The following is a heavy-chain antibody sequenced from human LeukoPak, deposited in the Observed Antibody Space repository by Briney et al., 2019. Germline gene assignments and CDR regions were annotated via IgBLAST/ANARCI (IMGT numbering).Heavy chain of an antibody. CDR2: IYSSGTT. V-gene: IGHV4-61*02. Sequence: KTSETLSLTCTVSGGSISSGSYYWSWIRQPAGKGLEWIGRIYSSGTTNYNPSFKRRATISEDTSKNQFSLKLTSVTAADTAVYYCTRDLTQYYDVWSGSHGFDIWGQGTMVIVSS. J-gene: IGHJ3*02. CDR1: GGSISSGSYY. D-gene: IGHD3-3*01. CDR3: TRDLTQYYDVWSGSHGFDI.